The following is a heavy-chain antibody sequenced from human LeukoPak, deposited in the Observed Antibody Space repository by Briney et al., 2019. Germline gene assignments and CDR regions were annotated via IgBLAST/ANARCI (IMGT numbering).Heavy chain of an antibody. CDR2: IKQDGTQK. J-gene: IGHJ3*02. CDR3: ARDCGSDCSQAFDI. CDR1: GFTFSNYW. Sequence: GGSLRLSCAASGFTFSNYWMSWVPQAPGKGREWVADIKQDGTQKYYVDSVEGRFTISRDNAKNSLYLQMNSLRVEDTAVYYCARDCGSDCSQAFDIWGQGTMVTVSS. V-gene: IGHV3-7*05. D-gene: IGHD2-21*02.